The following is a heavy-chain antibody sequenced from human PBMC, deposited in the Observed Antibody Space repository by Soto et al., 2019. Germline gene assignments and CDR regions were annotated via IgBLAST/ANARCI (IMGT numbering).Heavy chain of an antibody. D-gene: IGHD3-3*01. CDR1: GFTFSNYA. CDR2: ISGSGDIT. J-gene: IGHJ4*02. V-gene: IGHV3-23*01. Sequence: EVQLLESGGGLVQPGGSLRLSCAASGFTFSNYAMSWVRQVPGKGLEWVSAISGSGDITYSADSVRGHFTISRDNSKNTLYLQMNRLRAEDTAVYYCAKGYYDFWSGYINWGQGTLVTVSS. CDR3: AKGYYDFWSGYIN.